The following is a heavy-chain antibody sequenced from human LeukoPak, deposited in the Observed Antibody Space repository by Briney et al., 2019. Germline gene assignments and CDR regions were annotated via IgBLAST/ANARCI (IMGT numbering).Heavy chain of an antibody. J-gene: IGHJ4*02. Sequence: GGSLRLSCAASGFTFSSYGMHWVRQAPGKGLEWVAFIRYDGSNKYYADSVKGRFTISRDNSKNTLYLQMNSLRAEDTAVYYCAKDSLIWFGELLDDYWGQGTLVTVSS. CDR3: AKDSLIWFGELLDDY. V-gene: IGHV3-30*02. D-gene: IGHD3-10*01. CDR2: IRYDGSNK. CDR1: GFTFSSYG.